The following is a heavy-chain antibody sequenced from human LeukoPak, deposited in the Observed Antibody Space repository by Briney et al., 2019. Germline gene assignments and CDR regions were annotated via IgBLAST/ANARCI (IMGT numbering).Heavy chain of an antibody. CDR2: IYYSGIT. D-gene: IGHD6-6*01. CDR1: GDSINKNKYY. J-gene: IGHJ4*02. V-gene: IGHV4-39*01. CDR3: ARSVNQFSSSFSY. Sequence: PSETLSLTCTVSGDSINKNKYYWGWIRQPPGKGLEWIGSIYYSGITYYNPSLKSRVTISLDTSKNQFSLILNSVTAADTAVYYCARSVNQFSSSFSYWGQGALVTVSS.